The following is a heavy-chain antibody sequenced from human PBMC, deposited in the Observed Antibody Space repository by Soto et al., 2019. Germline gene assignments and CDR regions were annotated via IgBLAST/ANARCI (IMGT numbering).Heavy chain of an antibody. D-gene: IGHD2-21*02. J-gene: IGHJ6*02. CDR2: ISAAGDP. CDR1: GFTFRNYD. CDR3: ASTARDFYGLDV. Sequence: EVQLVESGGGLVQPGGSLRLSCEASGFTFRNYDMHWVRQGTGKGLEWVSGISAAGDPDYADSVEGRFTFSRENAQNSFFLQMHSLRVGDTAVYYCASTARDFYGLDVWGQGTTVSVSS. V-gene: IGHV3-13*05.